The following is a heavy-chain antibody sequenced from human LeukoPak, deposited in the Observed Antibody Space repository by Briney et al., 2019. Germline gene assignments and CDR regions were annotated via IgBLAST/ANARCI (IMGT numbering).Heavy chain of an antibody. CDR1: GFLLNTTGVG. V-gene: IGHV2-5*02. CDR2: IYWDDDK. D-gene: IGHD4-17*01. CDR3: AHVVYDYGDFDAFDI. J-gene: IGHJ3*02. Sequence: SGPTVAKLTQTLTLTCTFSGFLLNTTGVGVWWIRQPPGKAVERLALIYWDDDKRYSPSLNSRLTITKDTSKNQVVFIMTNMDPVETATYYCAHVVYDYGDFDAFDIGGQGTMVTVSS.